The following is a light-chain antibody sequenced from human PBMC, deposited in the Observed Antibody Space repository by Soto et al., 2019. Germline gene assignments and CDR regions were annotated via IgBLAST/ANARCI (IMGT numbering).Light chain of an antibody. V-gene: IGKV1-5*01. CDR2: DAS. J-gene: IGKJ1*01. CDR1: QSISSW. Sequence: DIQMIQSPSTLSASVGDRVTITCRASQSISSWLAWYQQKPGKAPKLLIYDASSLESGVPSRFSGSGSGTEFTLTISSLQPDDFATYYCQQYNSYPWTFGQGTRWIS. CDR3: QQYNSYPWT.